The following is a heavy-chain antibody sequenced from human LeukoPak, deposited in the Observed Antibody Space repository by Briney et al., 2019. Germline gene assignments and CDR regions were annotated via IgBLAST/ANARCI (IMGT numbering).Heavy chain of an antibody. D-gene: IGHD3-22*01. Sequence: ASVRDSSVLSGYTLTVLSVRCGPDTPGKGGGWGGGCDHEDGETIYAEKCQGRVTMIEDTSTDTAYMELSRLRSEDTAVYYCATSYYYDSSGYLDYWGQGTLVTVSS. V-gene: IGHV1-24*01. CDR1: GYTLTVLS. J-gene: IGHJ4*02. CDR2: CDHEDGET. CDR3: ATSYYYDSSGYLDY.